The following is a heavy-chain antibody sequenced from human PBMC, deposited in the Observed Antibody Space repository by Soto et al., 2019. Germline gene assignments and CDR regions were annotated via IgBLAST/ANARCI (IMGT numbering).Heavy chain of an antibody. CDR2: ISDSGGST. V-gene: IGHV3-23*01. CDR3: AREYGSGSYYTGY. Sequence: GGSLRLSCAASGFTFSTYAMNWVRQAPGEGLEWVSGISDSGGSTYYADSVKGRFTISRDNSKNTLYLQMNSLRAEDTAVYYCAREYGSGSYYTGYWGQGTLVTVSS. D-gene: IGHD3-10*01. J-gene: IGHJ4*02. CDR1: GFTFSTYA.